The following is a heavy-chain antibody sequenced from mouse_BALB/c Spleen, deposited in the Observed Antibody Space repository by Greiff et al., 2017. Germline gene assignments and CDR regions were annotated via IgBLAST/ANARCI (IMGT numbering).Heavy chain of an antibody. J-gene: IGHJ4*01. CDR2: IDPENGNT. V-gene: IGHV14-1*02. CDR1: GFNIKDYY. CDR3: ARRGYYIMDY. D-gene: IGHD2-3*01. Sequence: VQLPQSGAELVRPGALVKLSCKASGFNIKDYYMHWVKQRPEQGLEWIGWIDPENGNTIYDPKFQGKASITADTSSNTAYLQLSSLTSEDTAVYYCARRGYYIMDYWGQGTSVTVSS.